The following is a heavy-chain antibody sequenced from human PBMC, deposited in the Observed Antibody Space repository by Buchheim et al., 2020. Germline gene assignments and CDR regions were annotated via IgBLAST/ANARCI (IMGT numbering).Heavy chain of an antibody. J-gene: IGHJ4*02. CDR3: AKVFRVNGDYFSFDY. CDR2: ISGSGGST. V-gene: IGHV3-23*01. Sequence: EVQLLESGGGLIQSGGSLRLSCAASGFTFSSYALNWVRQAPGRGLEWVSSISGSGGSTYYADSVRGRFTISRDNSKNTLYLQMNSLRAEDTAIYYCAKVFRVNGDYFSFDYWGQGTL. CDR1: GFTFSSYA. D-gene: IGHD4-17*01.